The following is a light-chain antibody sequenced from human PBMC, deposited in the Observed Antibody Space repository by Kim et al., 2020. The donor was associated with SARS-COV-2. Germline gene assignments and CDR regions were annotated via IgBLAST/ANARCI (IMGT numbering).Light chain of an antibody. V-gene: IGKV1-39*01. CDR3: QQSSNTPVT. CDR2: SAS. J-gene: IGKJ5*01. Sequence: ASVGDRVTITCQASQSISSSLNWYQQNPGRAPQLLIYSASNLQSGVPSRFSGSESGTDFTLTISSLQHEDFATYYCQQSSNTPVTFGQGARLEIK. CDR1: QSISSS.